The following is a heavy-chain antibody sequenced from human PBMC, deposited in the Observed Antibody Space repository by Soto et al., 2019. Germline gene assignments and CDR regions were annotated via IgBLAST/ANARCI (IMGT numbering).Heavy chain of an antibody. CDR1: GGSISSSSYY. D-gene: IGHD2-15*01. Sequence: QLQLQESGPGLVKPWETLSLTCTVSGGSISSSSYYWGWIRQPPGKGLEWIGSIYYSGSAYYNPSVKSRVTISVDTSKNQFSLKLGSVTAADTAVYYCARLDLVGGIDYWGQGTLVTVSS. CDR3: ARLDLVGGIDY. V-gene: IGHV4-39*01. J-gene: IGHJ4*02. CDR2: IYYSGSA.